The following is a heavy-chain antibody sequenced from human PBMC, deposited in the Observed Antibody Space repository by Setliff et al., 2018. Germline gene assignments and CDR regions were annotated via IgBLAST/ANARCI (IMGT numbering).Heavy chain of an antibody. D-gene: IGHD1-1*01. J-gene: IGHJ4*02. Sequence: SETLSLTCTVSGGSISSYYWSWIRQPAGKGLEWIGHIYIGGSANYNPSLKGRVTISVDTSKNQFSLELSSVTAADTAVYYCARGRYDFDYWGQGTLVTVSS. V-gene: IGHV4-4*07. CDR3: ARGRYDFDY. CDR1: GGSISSYY. CDR2: IYIGGSA.